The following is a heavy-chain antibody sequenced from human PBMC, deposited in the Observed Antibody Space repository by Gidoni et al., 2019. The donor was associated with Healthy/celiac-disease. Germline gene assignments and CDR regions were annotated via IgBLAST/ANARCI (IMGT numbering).Heavy chain of an antibody. V-gene: IGHV3-33*01. J-gene: IGHJ6*02. D-gene: IGHD2-2*02. CDR1: GFTFSSYG. CDR3: ARDLWGGCSSTSCYTPGAYYYYGMDV. CDR2: IWYDGSNV. Sequence: QVQLVESGGGVVQPGRSLRLSCAASGFTFSSYGMHWVRQDPGKGLEWVAVIWYDGSNVYYADSVKGRFTISRDNSKNTLYLQMNSLRAEDTAVYYCARDLWGGCSSTSCYTPGAYYYYGMDVWGQGTTVTVSS.